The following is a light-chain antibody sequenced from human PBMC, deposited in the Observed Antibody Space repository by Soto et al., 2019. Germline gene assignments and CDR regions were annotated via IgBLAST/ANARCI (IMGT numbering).Light chain of an antibody. CDR2: DVS. Sequence: QSVLTQPASVSGSPGQSITISCTGTSSDVGGYNYVSWYQQHPGKAPKLMIYDVSNRPSGVSNRFSGSKSGNTASLIISGLQAEDEADYYCSSYTSSSLGIFGTGTKVTVL. CDR1: SSDVGGYNY. V-gene: IGLV2-14*01. CDR3: SSYTSSSLGI. J-gene: IGLJ1*01.